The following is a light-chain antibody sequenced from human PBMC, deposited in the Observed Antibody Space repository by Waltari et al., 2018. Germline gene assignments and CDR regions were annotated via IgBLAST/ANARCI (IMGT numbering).Light chain of an antibody. CDR1: SSDVGAYNY. V-gene: IGLV2-14*03. CDR3: GTSTTTRNHV. CDR2: DVS. J-gene: IGLJ1*01. Sequence: QSALTQPASVSGSPGQSITISCSGTSSDVGAYNYVRWYQQHPGKAPKLIIYDVSVRPSGVSNRFSGSKSGNTASLTISGLHTEDEADYYCGTSTTTRNHVFGTGTKVTVL.